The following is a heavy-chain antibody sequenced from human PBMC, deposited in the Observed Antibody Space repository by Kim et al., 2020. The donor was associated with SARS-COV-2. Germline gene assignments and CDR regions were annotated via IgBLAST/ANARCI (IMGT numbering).Heavy chain of an antibody. D-gene: IGHD2-15*01. CDR1: GFTFSSYN. CDR3: VGDRVGAAYCY. CDR2: ISGGSSTI. Sequence: GGSLRLSCAASGFTFSSYNMNWVRQAPGKGLEWVSYISGGSSTISYADAVERLFTISRNNTKTLLYLQMNLLSDEDAAVYYCVGDRVGAAYCYCRQGT. J-gene: IGHJ4*02. V-gene: IGHV3-48*02.